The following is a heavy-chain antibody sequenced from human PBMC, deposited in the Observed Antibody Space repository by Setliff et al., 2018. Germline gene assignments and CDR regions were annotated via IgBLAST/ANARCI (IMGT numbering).Heavy chain of an antibody. CDR3: ARMTGFQYIDV. V-gene: IGHV4-39*07. D-gene: IGHD3-3*01. CDR1: GGSISSSSYY. CDR2: VNHRGST. J-gene: IGHJ6*03. Sequence: SETLSLTCTVSGGSISSSSYYWTWIRQPPGKGLEWVGEVNHRGSTNYNPSLKSRVTISVDTSKNQFSLTLTSVTAADTAVYYCARMTGFQYIDVWGKGTTVTVSS.